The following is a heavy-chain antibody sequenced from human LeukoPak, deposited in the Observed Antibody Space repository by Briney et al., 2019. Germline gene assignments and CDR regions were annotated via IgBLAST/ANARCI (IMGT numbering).Heavy chain of an antibody. CDR2: ISSSGSTI. V-gene: IGHV3-11*04. Sequence: PGGSLRLSCAASGFTFNDYYMSWIRQAPGKGLEWVSYISSSGSTIDYADSVKGRFTISRDNAKNSLYLQMNSLRAEDTAVYYCAKDGGIAVADFDYWGQGTLVTVSS. J-gene: IGHJ4*02. D-gene: IGHD6-19*01. CDR3: AKDGGIAVADFDY. CDR1: GFTFNDYY.